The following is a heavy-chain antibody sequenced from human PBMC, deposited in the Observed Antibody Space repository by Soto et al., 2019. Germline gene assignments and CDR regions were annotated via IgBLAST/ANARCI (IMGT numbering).Heavy chain of an antibody. CDR1: GFSLNTSGVG. V-gene: IGHV2-5*02. CDR3: AHRSGRGDYGYYMDV. CDR2: IYWDDDK. J-gene: IGHJ6*03. D-gene: IGHD4-17*01. Sequence: QITLKESGPTLVKPTQTLTLTCTFSGFSLNTSGVGVGWIRQPPGKALEWLALIYWDDDKRYSTSLKSRLTIAKDTSKNQVVLTMTNMDPVDTATYYCAHRSGRGDYGYYMDVWGKGTTVTVSS.